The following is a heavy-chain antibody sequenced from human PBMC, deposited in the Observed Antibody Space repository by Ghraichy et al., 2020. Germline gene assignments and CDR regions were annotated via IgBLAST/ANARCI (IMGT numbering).Heavy chain of an antibody. CDR1: GFTFSSYW. V-gene: IGHV3-7*03. CDR3: ARGGRPGDY. J-gene: IGHJ4*02. Sequence: GESLNISCAASGFTFSSYWMSWVRQAPGKGLEWVANIKQDGSEKYYVDSVKGRFTISRDNAKNSLYLQMNSLRAEDTAVYYCARGGRPGDYWGQGTLVTVSS. D-gene: IGHD3-10*01. CDR2: IKQDGSEK.